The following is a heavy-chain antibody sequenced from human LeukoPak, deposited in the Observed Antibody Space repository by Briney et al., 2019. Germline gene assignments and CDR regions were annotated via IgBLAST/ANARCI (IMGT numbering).Heavy chain of an antibody. CDR1: GFTFSSYA. CDR3: AKDKAYCSSTSCYVNPYYYMDV. D-gene: IGHD2-2*01. J-gene: IGHJ6*03. V-gene: IGHV3-23*01. CDR2: ISGSGGST. Sequence: PGGSLRLSCAASGFTFSSYAMSWVRQAPGKGLEWVSAISGSGGSTYYADSVKGQFTISRDNSKNTLYLQMNSLRAEDTAVYYCAKDKAYCSSTSCYVNPYYYMDVWGKGTTVTVSS.